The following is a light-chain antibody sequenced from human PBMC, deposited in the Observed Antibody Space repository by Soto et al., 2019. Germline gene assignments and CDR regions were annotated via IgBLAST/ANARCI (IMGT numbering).Light chain of an antibody. CDR2: DVS. Sequence: QSVLTQPASVSGSPGQSITISCTGTSSDLGGYDYVSWYQQHPGKAPKLMIYDVSIRPSGVSHRFSGSKSGNTASLTISGLQAEDEADYYCSSYTSSATGVFGTGTRSPS. J-gene: IGLJ1*01. V-gene: IGLV2-14*01. CDR3: SSYTSSATGV. CDR1: SSDLGGYDY.